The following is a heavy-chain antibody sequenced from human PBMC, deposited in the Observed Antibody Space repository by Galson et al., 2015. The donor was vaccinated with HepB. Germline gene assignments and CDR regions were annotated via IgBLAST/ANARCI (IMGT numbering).Heavy chain of an antibody. J-gene: IGHJ4*02. V-gene: IGHV1-3*01. CDR2: INAGNGNT. CDR1: GYTFTSYA. D-gene: IGHD2-15*01. CDR3: ARDGCSGGSCYSVWSFDY. Sequence: SVKVSCKASGYTFTSYAMHWVRQAPGQRLEWMGWINAGNGNTKYSQKFQGRVTITRDTSASTAYMELSSLRSEDTAVYYCARDGCSGGSCYSVWSFDYWGQGTLVTVSS.